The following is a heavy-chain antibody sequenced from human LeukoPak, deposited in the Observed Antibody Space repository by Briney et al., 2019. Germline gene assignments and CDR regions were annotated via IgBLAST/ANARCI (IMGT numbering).Heavy chain of an antibody. CDR2: IIPILGIA. V-gene: IGHV1-69*04. Sequence: GASVKVSCKASGGTFSSYAISWVRQAPGQGLEWMGRIIPILGIANYAQKFQGRVTITADKSTSTAYMELSSLRSEDTAVYYCARGMGATGPNRLSDAFDIWGQGTVVTVSS. CDR3: ARGMGATGPNRLSDAFDI. J-gene: IGHJ3*02. CDR1: GGTFSSYA. D-gene: IGHD2-8*02.